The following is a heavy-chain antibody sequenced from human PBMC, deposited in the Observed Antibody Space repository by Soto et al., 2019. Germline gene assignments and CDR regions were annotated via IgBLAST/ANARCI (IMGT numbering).Heavy chain of an antibody. Sequence: SSVKVSCKASGYTFTSYGISWVRQAPGQGLEWMGWISASNGNTNYAQKLQGRVTMTTDTSTSTAYMELRSLRSDDTAVYYCVREGGLYYYDSSGYYSPGDFDIWG. CDR1: GYTFTSYG. CDR2: ISASNGNT. V-gene: IGHV1-18*01. J-gene: IGHJ3*02. D-gene: IGHD3-22*01. CDR3: VREGGLYYYDSSGYYSPGDFDI.